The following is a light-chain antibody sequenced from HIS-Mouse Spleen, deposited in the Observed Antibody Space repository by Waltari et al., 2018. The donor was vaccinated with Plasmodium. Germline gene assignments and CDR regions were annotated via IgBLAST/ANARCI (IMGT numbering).Light chain of an antibody. CDR3: QQYYSYLLT. J-gene: IGKJ4*02. V-gene: IGKV1-8*01. Sequence: AIRLTQSPSSSLASTGDGGPTTCRASQGISSYLAWYQQKPGKAPKLLIYAASTLQSGVPSRFSGSGSGTDFTLTISCLQSEDFATYYCQQYYSYLLTFGGGTKVEIK. CDR1: QGISSY. CDR2: AAS.